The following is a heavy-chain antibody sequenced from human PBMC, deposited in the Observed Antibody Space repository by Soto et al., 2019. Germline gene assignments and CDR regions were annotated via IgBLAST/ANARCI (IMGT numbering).Heavy chain of an antibody. J-gene: IGHJ5*02. D-gene: IGHD2-8*02. CDR3: ARQASYWHGGGGWFDP. V-gene: IGHV3-13*01. CDR1: GFTFSAYD. CDR2: IGTQHDT. Sequence: EVQLVESGGGLVQPGGSLRLSCAASGFTFSAYDMHWVRQATGKGLEWVSAIGTQHDTYYPDSVKGRFTISIENAKNSLYLQMNSLRAGDTAVYYCARQASYWHGGGGWFDPWGQGTLVTVSS.